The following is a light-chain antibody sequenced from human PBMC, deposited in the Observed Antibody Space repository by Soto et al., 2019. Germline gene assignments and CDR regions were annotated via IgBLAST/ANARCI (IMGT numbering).Light chain of an antibody. CDR2: EVN. Sequence: QSALTQPPSASGSPGQSVTISCTGTSSDVGGYNSVSWYQQHPGKAPKLMIYEVNKRPSGVPDRFSGSKSGNTASLTVSGLQAEDEADYYCSSFAGSNFYVVFGGGTQLTVL. CDR3: SSFAGSNFYVV. CDR1: SSDVGGYNS. J-gene: IGLJ2*01. V-gene: IGLV2-8*01.